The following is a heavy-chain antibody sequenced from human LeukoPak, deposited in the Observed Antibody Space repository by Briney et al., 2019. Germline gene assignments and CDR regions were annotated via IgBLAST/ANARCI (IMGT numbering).Heavy chain of an antibody. CDR1: GFTFSSYA. D-gene: IGHD1-26*01. V-gene: IGHV3-23*01. CDR2: IGGSGGST. Sequence: GGSLRLSCAASGFTFSSYAMSWVRQAPGKGLEWVSAIGGSGGSTYYADSVKGRFTLSRDNSKNTLYLQMNSLRAEDTAVYYCAKDVWELRGLYYYYYYGMDVWGQGTTVTVSS. CDR3: AKDVWELRGLYYYYYYGMDV. J-gene: IGHJ6*02.